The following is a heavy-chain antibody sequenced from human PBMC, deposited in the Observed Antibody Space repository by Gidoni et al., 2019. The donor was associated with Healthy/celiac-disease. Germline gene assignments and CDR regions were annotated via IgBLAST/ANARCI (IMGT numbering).Heavy chain of an antibody. V-gene: IGHV3-9*01. CDR1: AFTFDTYA. CDR2: ISWNSGSI. D-gene: IGHD6-19*01. J-gene: IGHJ4*02. CDR3: AKGGIAVGYFDY. Sequence: EVKLVESGGGLVQPGRSLIRSCAASAFTFDTYAMHGVRQAPGKGLEWVSGISWNSGSIGYADSVKGRFTISRDNAKNSLYLQMNSLRAEDTALYYCAKGGIAVGYFDYWGQGTLVTVSS.